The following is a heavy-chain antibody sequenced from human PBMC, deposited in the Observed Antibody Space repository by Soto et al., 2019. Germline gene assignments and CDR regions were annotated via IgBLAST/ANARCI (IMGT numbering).Heavy chain of an antibody. J-gene: IGHJ4*02. V-gene: IGHV3-30-3*01. Sequence: GGSLRLSCAASGFTFSSYAMHWVRQAPGKGLEWVAVISYDGSNKYYADSVKGRFTISRGNSKNTLYLQMNSLRAEDTAVYYCARDESRWLQSVDYWGQGTLVTVSS. D-gene: IGHD5-12*01. CDR3: ARDESRWLQSVDY. CDR1: GFTFSSYA. CDR2: ISYDGSNK.